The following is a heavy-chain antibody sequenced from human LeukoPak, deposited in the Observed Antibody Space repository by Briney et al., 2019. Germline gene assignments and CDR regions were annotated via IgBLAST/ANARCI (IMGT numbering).Heavy chain of an antibody. V-gene: IGHV3-30-3*01. Sequence: GGSLRLSCAASGFTFSSYAMHWVRQAPGKGLEWVAVISYDGSNKYYADSVKGRFTISRDNSENTLYLQMNSLRAEDTAVYYCARDGIAAAHHDAFDIWGQGTMVTVSS. CDR3: ARDGIAAAHHDAFDI. D-gene: IGHD6-13*01. CDR1: GFTFSSYA. J-gene: IGHJ3*02. CDR2: ISYDGSNK.